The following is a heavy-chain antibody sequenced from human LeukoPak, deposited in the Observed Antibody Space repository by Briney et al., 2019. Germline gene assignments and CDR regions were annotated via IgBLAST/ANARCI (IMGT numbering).Heavy chain of an antibody. D-gene: IGHD2-15*01. V-gene: IGHV3-23*01. Sequence: AGGSLRLSCAASGFSFSVYALSWVRQAPGKGLEWVSCISGSGLSRNYADSVKVRFTISSDNSKKRLFLQTNTLRVDDTAVYYCVILLSNREKVTAGGGQGTLVTVYS. J-gene: IGHJ4*02. CDR2: ISGSGLSR. CDR1: GFSFSVYA. CDR3: VILLSNREKVTAG.